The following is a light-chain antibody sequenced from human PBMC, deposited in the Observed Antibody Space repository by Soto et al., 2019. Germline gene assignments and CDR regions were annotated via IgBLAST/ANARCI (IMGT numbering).Light chain of an antibody. V-gene: IGKV3-20*01. CDR2: GAS. CDR3: QQYGSSPTWT. Sequence: ESVLTQSPGTLSLSPGARATLSCRASQSVSSNYLAWYQQKPGQAPRLLIYGASTRATGIPDRFSGSGSGTDFTLTISRLEPEDSAVYYCQQYGSSPTWTFGQGTKVDIK. CDR1: QSVSSNY. J-gene: IGKJ1*01.